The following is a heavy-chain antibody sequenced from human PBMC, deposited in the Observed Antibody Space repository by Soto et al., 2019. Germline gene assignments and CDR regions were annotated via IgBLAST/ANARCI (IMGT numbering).Heavy chain of an antibody. J-gene: IGHJ6*02. V-gene: IGHV3-48*02. Sequence: PGGSLRLSCAGSGFTLNSYSMNWVRQAPGKGLEWVSYISSSRTTIYYADSVKGRFTISRDDAKKSLYLQMNSLRDDDTAVYYCVRGRSDSLMDVWVQGTTVTVS. CDR2: ISSSRTTI. CDR3: VRGRSDSLMDV. CDR1: GFTLNSYS. D-gene: IGHD2-15*01.